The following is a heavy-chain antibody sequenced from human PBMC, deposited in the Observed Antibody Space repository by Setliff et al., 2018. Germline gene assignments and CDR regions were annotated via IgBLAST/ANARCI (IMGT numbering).Heavy chain of an antibody. J-gene: IGHJ4*02. Sequence: SETLSLTCTVSEDSISSTSYQWGWVRQPPGKGLEWIGSIYYTGTAYNNPSLKGQVTISVDTSKNQFSLQVSSLAATDTALYFCARHEFVGGYYGSVTYRHFDYWGQGILVTVSS. CDR2: IYYTGTA. CDR3: ARHEFVGGYYGSVTYRHFDY. D-gene: IGHD3-10*01. V-gene: IGHV4-39*01. CDR1: EDSISSTSYQ.